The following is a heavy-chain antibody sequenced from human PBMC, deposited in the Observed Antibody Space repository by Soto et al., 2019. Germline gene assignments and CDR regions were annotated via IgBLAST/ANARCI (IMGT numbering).Heavy chain of an antibody. CDR1: GGTFSSYA. Sequence: SVKVSGKASGGTFSSYAISWVRQAPGQGLEWMGGIIPIFGTANYAQKFQGRVTITADESTSTAYMELSSLRSEDTAVYYCARIHSSGWYDAFDIWGQGTMVTVSS. CDR3: ARIHSSGWYDAFDI. D-gene: IGHD6-19*01. V-gene: IGHV1-69*13. J-gene: IGHJ3*02. CDR2: IIPIFGTA.